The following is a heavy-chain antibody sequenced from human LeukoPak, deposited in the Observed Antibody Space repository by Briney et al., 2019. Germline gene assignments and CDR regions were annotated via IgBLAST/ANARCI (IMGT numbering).Heavy chain of an antibody. CDR1: GFTFSSYA. D-gene: IGHD1-7*01. CDR3: ARGTGTFSFDY. J-gene: IGHJ4*02. CDR2: ISSNGGST. V-gene: IGHV3-64*01. Sequence: GGSLRLSCAASGFTFSSYAMHWVRQAPGKGLEYVSAISSNGGSTYYANSVKGRFTISRDDSKNTLYLQMGSLRAEDMAVYYCARGTGTFSFDYWGQGTLVTVSS.